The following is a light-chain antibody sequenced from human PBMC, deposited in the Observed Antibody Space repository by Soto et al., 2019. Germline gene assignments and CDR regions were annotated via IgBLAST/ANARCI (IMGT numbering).Light chain of an antibody. J-gene: IGLJ2*01. V-gene: IGLV1-44*01. CDR2: AND. CDR1: SSNVGVNP. CDR3: AAWDDNMDGLA. Sequence: QSVLTQPPSTSGTHGQRVTISCSGGSSNVGVNPVNWYQQFPGSAPRLLIYANDQRPSGVPGRFSGSKSGTSASLAISGLQSGDEADFYRAAWDDNMDGLALGGGTKLTVL.